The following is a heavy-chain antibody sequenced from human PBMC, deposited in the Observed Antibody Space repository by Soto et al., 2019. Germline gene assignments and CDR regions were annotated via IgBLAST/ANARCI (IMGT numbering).Heavy chain of an antibody. CDR2: IYYSGST. CDR1: GGSISSYY. Sequence: SETLSLTCTVSGGSISSYYWSWIRQPPGKGLEWIGYIYYSGSTNYNPSIKSRVNISVDTSKNQFSLKLSSVTAAETAVYYCARAPGMLFNYSHGMAAWGQGTKVTVAS. J-gene: IGHJ6*02. V-gene: IGHV4-59*01. D-gene: IGHD2-21*01. CDR3: ARAPGMLFNYSHGMAA.